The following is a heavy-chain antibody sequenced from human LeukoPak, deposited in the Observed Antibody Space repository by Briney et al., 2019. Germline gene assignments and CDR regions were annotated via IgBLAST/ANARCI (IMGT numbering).Heavy chain of an antibody. CDR3: ARESAGINYFDY. V-gene: IGHV4-39*02. CDR2: IYYSGTT. D-gene: IGHD6-13*01. CDR1: GGSMRSSSYY. J-gene: IGHJ4*02. Sequence: PSEILSLTCTVSGGSMRSSSYYWGWIRQPPGKGLEWIASIYYSGTTYYNPSLKSRVTTSVHTSKNQFSLKLSSVTAADTAVFYCARESAGINYFDYWGQGTLVTVSS.